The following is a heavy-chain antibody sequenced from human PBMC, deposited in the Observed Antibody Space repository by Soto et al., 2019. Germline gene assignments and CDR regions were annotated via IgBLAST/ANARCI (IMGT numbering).Heavy chain of an antibody. CDR3: ARGLRANRGRDYYGMDV. Sequence: SETLSLTCTVSGGSISSGGYYWSWIRQHPGKGLEWIGYIYYSGSTYYNPSLKSRVTISVDTSKNQFSLRLSSVTAADTAVYYCARGLRANRGRDYYGMDVWGQGTTVTVSS. CDR1: GGSISSGGYY. V-gene: IGHV4-31*03. CDR2: IYYSGST. J-gene: IGHJ6*02. D-gene: IGHD3-10*01.